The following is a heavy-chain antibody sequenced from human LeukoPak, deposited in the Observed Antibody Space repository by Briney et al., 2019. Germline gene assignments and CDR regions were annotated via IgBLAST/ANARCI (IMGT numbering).Heavy chain of an antibody. CDR1: GGSFSGYY. CDR3: ARAGYYYDSSGYYYWFDP. V-gene: IGHV4-34*01. CDR2: INHSGST. Sequence: SETLSLTCAVYGGSFSGYYWSWIRQPPGKGLEWIGEINHSGSTNYNPSLKSRVTISVDTSKNQFSLKLSSVTAADTAVYYCARAGYYYDSSGYYYWFDPWGQGTLVTVSS. J-gene: IGHJ5*02. D-gene: IGHD3-22*01.